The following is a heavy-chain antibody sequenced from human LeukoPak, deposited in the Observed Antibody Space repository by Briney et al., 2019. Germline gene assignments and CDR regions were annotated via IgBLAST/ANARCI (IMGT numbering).Heavy chain of an antibody. J-gene: IGHJ4*02. D-gene: IGHD3-3*01. CDR1: GFTFSSYA. Sequence: GGSLRLSCAASGFTFSSYAMSWVRQAPGKGLEWVSAISGSGGSTYYADSVKGRFTISRDNSKNTLYLQMNSLRAEDTAVYYCARDDHYDFWSGYYTHWGQGTLVTVSS. CDR2: ISGSGGST. V-gene: IGHV3-23*01. CDR3: ARDDHYDFWSGYYTH.